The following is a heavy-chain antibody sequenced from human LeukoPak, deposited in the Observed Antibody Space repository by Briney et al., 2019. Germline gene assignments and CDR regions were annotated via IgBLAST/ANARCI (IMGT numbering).Heavy chain of an antibody. CDR1: GYTFTSYY. D-gene: IGHD3-10*01. J-gene: IGHJ5*02. CDR2: INPSGGST. V-gene: IGHV1-46*01. Sequence: ASVKVSCKASGYTFTSYYMHWVRQAPGQGLEWMGIINPSGGSTSYAQKFQGRVTMTRDTSTSTVYMDLSSLGSEDTAVYYCARSDNMERTRTLWFGESFNWFDPWGQGTLVTVSS. CDR3: ARSDNMERTRTLWFGESFNWFDP.